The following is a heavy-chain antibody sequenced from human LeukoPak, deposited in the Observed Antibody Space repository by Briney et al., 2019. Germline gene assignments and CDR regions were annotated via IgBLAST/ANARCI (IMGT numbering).Heavy chain of an antibody. CDR1: GASITNYY. V-gene: IGHV4-59*01. Sequence: PSETLSLTCTVSGASITNYYWSWMRQSPEKGLEWIGTIYRSVSTNYNLSLKSRVTISIDTSKNQFSLRLTSVTAADTAVYYCARDQSQWQVPQHWFDPWGQGALVTVSS. CDR2: IYRSVST. J-gene: IGHJ5*02. D-gene: IGHD6-19*01. CDR3: ARDQSQWQVPQHWFDP.